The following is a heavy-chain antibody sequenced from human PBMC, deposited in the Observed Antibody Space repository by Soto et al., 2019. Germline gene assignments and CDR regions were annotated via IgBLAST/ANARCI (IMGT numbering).Heavy chain of an antibody. Sequence: GGSLRLSCTGSGFTFNTYALHWVRQAPGKGLEWVAVISSDGRNKNYAASVKGRFTISRENSKNTMSLEMDSLQPGDTAIYYCVREGYSSDYYIKWFAPWGQGTQVTVSS. CDR1: GFTFNTYA. CDR2: ISSDGRNK. J-gene: IGHJ5*02. CDR3: VREGYSSDYYIKWFAP. V-gene: IGHV3-30*04. D-gene: IGHD3-22*01.